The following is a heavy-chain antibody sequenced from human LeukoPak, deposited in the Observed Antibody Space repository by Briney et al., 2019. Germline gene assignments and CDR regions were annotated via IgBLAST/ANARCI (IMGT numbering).Heavy chain of an antibody. V-gene: IGHV1-2*02. D-gene: IGHD3-3*01. CDR2: INPNSGGT. CDR3: ARDRAYDFWSGYSEYYYYGMDV. CDR1: GYTFTGYY. J-gene: IGHJ6*02. Sequence: ASVTVSCKASGYTFTGYYMHWVRQAPGQGLEWMGWINPNSGGTNYAQKFQGRVTMTRDTSISTAYMELSRLRSDDTAVYYCARDRAYDFWSGYSEYYYYGMDVWGQGTTVTVSS.